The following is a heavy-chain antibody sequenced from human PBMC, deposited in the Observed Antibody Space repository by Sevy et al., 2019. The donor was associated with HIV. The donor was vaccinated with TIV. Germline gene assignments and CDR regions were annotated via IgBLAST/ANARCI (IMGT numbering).Heavy chain of an antibody. J-gene: IGHJ4*02. CDR1: GFTFSSYA. Sequence: GGSLRLSCAASGFTFSSYAMSWVRQAPGKGLEWVSAISGSGGSTYYAYSVKGRFTISRDNSKNTLYLQMNSLRAEDTAVYYCAKWSASDTAMVRAFDYWGQGTLVTVSS. CDR2: ISGSGGST. D-gene: IGHD5-18*01. CDR3: AKWSASDTAMVRAFDY. V-gene: IGHV3-23*01.